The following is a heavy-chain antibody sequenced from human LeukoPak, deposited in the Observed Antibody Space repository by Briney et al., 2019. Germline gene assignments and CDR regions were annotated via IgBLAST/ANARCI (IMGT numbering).Heavy chain of an antibody. CDR3: ARDLDGVGLDWYFDL. CDR1: GFTISTTF. V-gene: IGHV3-66*01. Sequence: GGSLRLSCTASGFTISTTFLSWVRQAPGKGLEWVSVIYSGGATHYADSVRGRFTISRDNSKNTLYLQMNSLRVEDTAFYYCARDLDGVGLDWYFDLWGRGTLVTVSS. J-gene: IGHJ2*01. D-gene: IGHD5-24*01. CDR2: IYSGGAT.